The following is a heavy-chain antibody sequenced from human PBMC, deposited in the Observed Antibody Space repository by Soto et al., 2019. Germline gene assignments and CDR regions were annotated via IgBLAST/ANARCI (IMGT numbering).Heavy chain of an antibody. J-gene: IGHJ4*02. Sequence: QVQLQQWGAGLLKPSETLSLTCAVYGGSFSGYYWSWIRQPPGKGLEWIGEINHSGSTNYNPSLKSRVTISVDTSKNPFSLKLSSVTAADTAVYYCARGKTDYYDSSVVYWGQGTLVTVSS. V-gene: IGHV4-34*01. CDR2: INHSGST. CDR1: GGSFSGYY. D-gene: IGHD3-22*01. CDR3: ARGKTDYYDSSVVY.